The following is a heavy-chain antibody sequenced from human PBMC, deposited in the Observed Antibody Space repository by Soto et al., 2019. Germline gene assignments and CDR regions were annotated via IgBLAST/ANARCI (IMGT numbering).Heavy chain of an antibody. CDR1: GYTFTGYY. J-gene: IGHJ6*02. Sequence: ASVKVSCKASGYTFTGYYMHWVRQAPGQGLEWMGWINPNSGGTNYAQKFQGWVTMTRDTSISTAYMELSRLRSDDTAVYYCARDGGSWNSYNYYGSGSYYADNYYYYGMDVWGQGTTVTVSS. CDR2: INPNSGGT. V-gene: IGHV1-2*04. CDR3: ARDGGSWNSYNYYGSGSYYADNYYYYGMDV. D-gene: IGHD3-10*01.